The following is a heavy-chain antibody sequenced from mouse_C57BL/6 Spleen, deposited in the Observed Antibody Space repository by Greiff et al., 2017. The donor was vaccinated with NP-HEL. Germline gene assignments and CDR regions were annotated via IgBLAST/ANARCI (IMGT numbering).Heavy chain of an antibody. Sequence: EAHLVESEGGLVQPGSSMKLSCTASGFTFSDYYMAWVRQVPEKGLEWVANINYDGSSTYYLDSLKSRFIISRDNAKNILYLQMSSLKSEDTATYYCARYGYDVAMDYWGQGTSVTVSS. D-gene: IGHD2-2*01. CDR3: ARYGYDVAMDY. CDR1: GFTFSDYY. CDR2: INYDGSST. V-gene: IGHV5-16*01. J-gene: IGHJ4*01.